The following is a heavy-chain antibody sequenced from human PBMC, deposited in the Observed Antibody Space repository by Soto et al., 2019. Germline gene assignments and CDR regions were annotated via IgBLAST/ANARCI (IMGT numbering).Heavy chain of an antibody. CDR1: GGSISSGGYY. D-gene: IGHD1-7*01. J-gene: IGHJ6*02. CDR3: ARDLQVTGTYYYGMDV. Sequence: QVQLQESGPGLVKPSQTLSLTCTVSGGSISSGGYYWSWIRQHPGKGLEWIGYIYYSGSTYYNPSLKSRVTLSVDTSKNQFSLKLSSVTAADTAVYYCARDLQVTGTYYYGMDVWGQGTTVTVSS. V-gene: IGHV4-31*03. CDR2: IYYSGST.